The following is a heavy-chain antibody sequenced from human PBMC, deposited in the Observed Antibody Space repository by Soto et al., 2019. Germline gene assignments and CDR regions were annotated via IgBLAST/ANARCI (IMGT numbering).Heavy chain of an antibody. CDR2: ISWDGTLR. J-gene: IGHJ4*02. CDR3: ANDSKWRRRSGFCTDY. V-gene: IGHV3-43*01. D-gene: IGHD3-22*01. Sequence: GGSLRLSCAASGFTFDVYTMHWVRQGPGEGLEWASLISWDGTLRFYADSVKGRFTISRDNSKNSLYLQMDSLRTEDSVLYYCANDSKWRRRSGFCTDYWGQGTLVTVSS. CDR1: GFTFDVYT.